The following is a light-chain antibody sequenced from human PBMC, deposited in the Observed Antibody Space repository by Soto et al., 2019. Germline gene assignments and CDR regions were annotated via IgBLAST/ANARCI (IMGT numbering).Light chain of an antibody. CDR3: QQYNNWPPYT. Sequence: RVMTQSPATLSVSPGERATLFCRASQSVSSNLAWYQQKPGQAPRLLIYGASTRATGIPARFSGSGSGTEFTLTISSLQSEDFAVYYCQQYNNWPPYTFGQGTKLEIK. CDR2: GAS. CDR1: QSVSSN. J-gene: IGKJ2*01. V-gene: IGKV3-15*01.